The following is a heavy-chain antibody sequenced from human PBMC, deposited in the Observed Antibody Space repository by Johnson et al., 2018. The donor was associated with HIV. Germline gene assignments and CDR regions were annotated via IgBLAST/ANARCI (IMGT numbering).Heavy chain of an antibody. CDR2: ISGSGITI. CDR3: ARSRAAAVLDGFDI. Sequence: QVQLVESGGGLVQPGGSLRLSCAASGFSFNNYYMSWIRQAPGKGLEWISYISGSGITIYHADSVKGRFTISRDNAKNSLYLHMNSLRAEDTADYYCARSRAAAVLDGFDIWGQGTIVSVSS. J-gene: IGHJ3*02. D-gene: IGHD6-13*01. CDR1: GFSFNNYY. V-gene: IGHV3-11*04.